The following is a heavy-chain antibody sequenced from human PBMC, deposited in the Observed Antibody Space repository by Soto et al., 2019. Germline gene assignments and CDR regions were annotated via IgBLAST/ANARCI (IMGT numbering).Heavy chain of an antibody. CDR2: IYYSGST. J-gene: IGHJ5*02. CDR3: ARVFRITIFGVVSSYWFDP. D-gene: IGHD3-3*01. CDR1: GGSISSGGYY. Sequence: SETLSLTCTVSGGSISSGGYYWSWIRQHPGKGLEWIGYIYYSGSTYYNPSLKSRVTISVDTSKNQFSLKLSSVTAADTAVYYCARVFRITIFGVVSSYWFDPWGQGTLVTVSS. V-gene: IGHV4-31*03.